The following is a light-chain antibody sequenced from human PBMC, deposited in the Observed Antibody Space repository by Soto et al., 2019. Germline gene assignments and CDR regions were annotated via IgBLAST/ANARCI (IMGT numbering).Light chain of an antibody. CDR3: HRYTNWTSWT. CDR1: QSVGPN. CDR2: GVS. J-gene: IGKJ1*01. Sequence: EIVLTQSPDNLSVSPGESATLSCRASQSVGPNLVWYQQKFGQAPRLLVYGVSTRATGVPARFSGSGSGTEFTLTISSMQPEDFAVYYCHRYTNWTSWTFGQGTKVDTK. V-gene: IGKV3-15*01.